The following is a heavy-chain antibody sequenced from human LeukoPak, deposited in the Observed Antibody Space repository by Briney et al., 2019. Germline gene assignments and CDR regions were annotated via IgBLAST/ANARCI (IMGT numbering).Heavy chain of an antibody. CDR2: IYYSGST. CDR3: ARERQRQDYVWGSYRYDRAFDI. V-gene: IGHV4-31*03. J-gene: IGHJ3*02. CDR1: GGSISSGGYY. Sequence: TSQTLSLTCTVSGGSISSGGYYWSWIRQHPGKGLEWIGYIYYSGSTYYNPSLKRRVTISVDTSKNQFSLKLSSVTAADTAVYYCARERQRQDYVWGSYRYDRAFDIWGQGTMVTVSS. D-gene: IGHD3-16*02.